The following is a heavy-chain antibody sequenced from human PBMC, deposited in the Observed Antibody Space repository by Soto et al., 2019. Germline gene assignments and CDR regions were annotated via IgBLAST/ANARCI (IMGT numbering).Heavy chain of an antibody. J-gene: IGHJ6*02. CDR1: GVSLSSNVAG. Sequence: SQAVSVTCFSSGVSLSSNVAGCNCIRQSPSRGLEWLGRTYYRSKWFLDYAASVQSRMTINPDTSRNQFSLQLNSVTPEDTAVYYCARVNCSGGTCLDGLDVWGQGTTVTVSS. V-gene: IGHV6-1*01. CDR2: TYYRSKWFL. D-gene: IGHD2-15*01. CDR3: ARVNCSGGTCLDGLDV.